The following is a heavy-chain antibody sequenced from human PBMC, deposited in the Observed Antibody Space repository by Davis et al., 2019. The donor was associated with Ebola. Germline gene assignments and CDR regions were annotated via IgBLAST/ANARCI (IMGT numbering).Heavy chain of an antibody. CDR1: GFTFSSYG. D-gene: IGHD6-19*01. J-gene: IGHJ4*02. CDR2: IFTDGRTK. CDR3: ASLAVAGSIDDY. V-gene: IGHV3-30*19. Sequence: GGSLRLSCAASGFTFSSYGMHWVRQAPGKGLEWVAAIFTDGRTKFYAGSVKGRFTISRDNSKNTLYLQMNNLRVEDTALYYCASLAVAGSIDDYWGQGTLVTVSS.